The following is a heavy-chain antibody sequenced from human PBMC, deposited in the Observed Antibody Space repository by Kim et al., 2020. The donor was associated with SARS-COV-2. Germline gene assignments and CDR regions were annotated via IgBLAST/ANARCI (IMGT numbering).Heavy chain of an antibody. D-gene: IGHD5-12*01. CDR1: GFTFSSYE. CDR2: ISSSGSTI. Sequence: GGSLRLSCVASGFTFSSYEMNWVRQAPGKGLELVSYISSSGSTIYYADSVKGRFTISRDNAKNSLYLQMNSLRAEDTAVYYCARYRGYGRVLVYWGQGTLVTVSS. V-gene: IGHV3-48*03. CDR3: ARYRGYGRVLVY. J-gene: IGHJ4*02.